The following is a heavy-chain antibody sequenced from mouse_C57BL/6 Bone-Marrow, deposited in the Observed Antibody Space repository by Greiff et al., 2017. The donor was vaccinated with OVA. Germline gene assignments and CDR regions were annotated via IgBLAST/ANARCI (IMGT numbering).Heavy chain of an antibody. V-gene: IGHV1-50*01. J-gene: IGHJ2*01. D-gene: IGHD2-1*01. CDR2: IDPSDSYT. CDR3: ARYGNYDY. Sequence: QVQLQQPGAELVKPGASVKLSCKASGYTFTSYWLQWVKQRPGKGLEWIGEIDPSDSYTNYNQKFKGKATLTVDTSSSTAYMQLSSLTSEDSAVYYCARYGNYDYWGQGTTLTVSS. CDR1: GYTFTSYW.